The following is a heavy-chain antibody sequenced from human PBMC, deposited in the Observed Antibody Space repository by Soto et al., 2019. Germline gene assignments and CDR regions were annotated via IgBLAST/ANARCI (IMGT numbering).Heavy chain of an antibody. CDR1: GGSISSGGYY. Sequence: QVQLQESGPGLVKPSQTLSLTCSVSGGSISSGGYYWSWIRQHPGKGLEWIGYIYYSGSTYYNPSLKSRVTISVDTSKNQFSLKLSSVTAADTAVYYCARIRRYSGYVRNYYMDVWGKGTTVTVSS. J-gene: IGHJ6*03. CDR3: ARIRRYSGYVRNYYMDV. V-gene: IGHV4-31*03. CDR2: IYYSGST. D-gene: IGHD5-12*01.